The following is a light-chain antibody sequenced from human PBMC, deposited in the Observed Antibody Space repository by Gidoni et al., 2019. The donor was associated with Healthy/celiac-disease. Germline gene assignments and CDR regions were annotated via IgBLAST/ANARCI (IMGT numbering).Light chain of an antibody. Sequence: IVLTQSPGTLSLSPGERATLSCRASQSVSSSYLAWYQQKPGQAPRLLIYGASSRATGSPDRFSGSGSGTDFTLTISRLEPEDFAVYYCQQYGSSRTFGQGTKVEIK. CDR1: QSVSSSY. V-gene: IGKV3-20*01. CDR3: QQYGSSRT. J-gene: IGKJ1*01. CDR2: GAS.